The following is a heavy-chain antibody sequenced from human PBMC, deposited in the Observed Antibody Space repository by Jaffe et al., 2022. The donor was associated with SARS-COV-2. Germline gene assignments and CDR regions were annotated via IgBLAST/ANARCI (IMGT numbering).Heavy chain of an antibody. Sequence: EVQLVDSGGGLVQPGGSLRLSCAASGFTFSGQWMTWVRQAPGKGLEWVANIKQDGSEKYYVDSVKGRFTISRDNAENSMYLQMNSLRVEDTAVYYCVRKRVSLDYWGQGTLVTVSS. D-gene: IGHD3-3*01. V-gene: IGHV3-7*01. CDR1: GFTFSGQW. CDR3: VRKRVSLDY. J-gene: IGHJ4*02. CDR2: IKQDGSEK.